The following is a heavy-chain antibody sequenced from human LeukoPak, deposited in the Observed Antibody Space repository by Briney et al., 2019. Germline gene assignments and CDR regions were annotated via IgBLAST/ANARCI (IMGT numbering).Heavy chain of an antibody. CDR1: GFTFSSYA. J-gene: IGHJ4*02. CDR2: ITGSGAST. CDR3: AKRDAYCFDY. D-gene: IGHD5-24*01. V-gene: IGHV3-23*01. Sequence: GGSLRLSCAASGFTFSSYAMTWVRQVPGKGLEWVSAITGSGASTYYADSVKGRFTISRDNSKNTLYLQMDSLRAEDTAVYYCAKRDAYCFDYWGQGTLVTISS.